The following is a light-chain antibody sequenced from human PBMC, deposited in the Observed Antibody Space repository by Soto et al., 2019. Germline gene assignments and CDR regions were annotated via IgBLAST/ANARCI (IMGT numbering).Light chain of an antibody. CDR3: CSYAGTYTGV. V-gene: IGLV2-11*01. CDR1: SSDVGRYSY. Sequence: QSVLTQARAVSGCPGQSVSISCTGTSSDVGRYSYVSWYQQHPGKAPKLMIYDVSERPSGVPDRFSGSKSGNTASLTISGLQAEDEADYYCCSYAGTYTGVFGTGTKVTVL. CDR2: DVS. J-gene: IGLJ1*01.